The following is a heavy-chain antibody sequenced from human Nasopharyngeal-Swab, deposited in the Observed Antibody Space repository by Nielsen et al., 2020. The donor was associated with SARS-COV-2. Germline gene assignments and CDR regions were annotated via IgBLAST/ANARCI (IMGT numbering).Heavy chain of an antibody. CDR2: ISWDGGST. Sequence: ESLKISCAASGVTFDDYTMHWVRQAPGKGLEWVSLISWDGGSTYYADSVKGRFTISRDNSKNSLYLQMNSLRTEDTALYYCAKDLGGYYYYGMDVWGQGTTVTVSS. CDR3: AKDLGGYYYYGMDV. J-gene: IGHJ6*02. V-gene: IGHV3-43*01. CDR1: GVTFDDYT.